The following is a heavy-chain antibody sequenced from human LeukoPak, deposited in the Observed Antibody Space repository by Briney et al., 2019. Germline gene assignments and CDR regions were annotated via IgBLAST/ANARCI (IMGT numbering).Heavy chain of an antibody. Sequence: GGSLRLSCAASGFTFTTYWMNWVRQAPGKGLEWVSGINWNGGSTGYADSVKGRFTISRDNAKNSLYLQMNSLRAEDTALYYCARVNELRKKDYCNYSRDVWGKGTTVTVSS. CDR3: ARVNELRKKDYCNYSRDV. CDR1: GFTFTTYW. CDR2: INWNGGST. D-gene: IGHD1-1*01. J-gene: IGHJ6*03. V-gene: IGHV3-20*04.